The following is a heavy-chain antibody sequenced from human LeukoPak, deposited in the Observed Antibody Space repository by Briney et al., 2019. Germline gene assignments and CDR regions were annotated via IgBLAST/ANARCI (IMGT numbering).Heavy chain of an antibody. D-gene: IGHD3-16*01. J-gene: IGHJ4*02. Sequence: PSETLSLTCTVSGGSISSGSYYWSWIRQPAGKGLEWIGRIYTSGSTNYNPSLKSRVTISVDTSKNQFSLKLSSVTAADTAVYFCARLWGGSTFGDYWGQGTLVTVSS. CDR3: ARLWGGSTFGDY. V-gene: IGHV4-61*02. CDR1: GGSISSGSYY. CDR2: IYTSGST.